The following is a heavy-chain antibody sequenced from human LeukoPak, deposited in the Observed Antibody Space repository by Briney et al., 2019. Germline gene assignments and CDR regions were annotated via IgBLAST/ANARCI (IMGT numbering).Heavy chain of an antibody. Sequence: ASVKVSCKASGYTFSSFGISWVRQAPGQGLEWMGWMNPNSGNTGYAQKFQGRVTVTRNTSISTAYMELSSLRSEDTAVYYCAIQSSGGSWLYFDYWGQGTLVTVSS. CDR1: GYTFSSFG. D-gene: IGHD2-15*01. CDR3: AIQSSGGSWLYFDY. V-gene: IGHV1-8*01. CDR2: MNPNSGNT. J-gene: IGHJ4*02.